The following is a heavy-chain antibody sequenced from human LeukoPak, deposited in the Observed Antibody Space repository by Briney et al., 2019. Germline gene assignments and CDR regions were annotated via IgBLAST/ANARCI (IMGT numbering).Heavy chain of an antibody. CDR1: GFTVSSNY. J-gene: IGHJ4*02. Sequence: GGSLRLSCAASGFTVSSNYMTWVRQAPGKGLEWVSVIYSGGDTYYADSVKGRFTISRDNSKNTLYLQVNSLRAEDTAVYYCARRSGEGYFDCWGQGTLVTVSS. CDR3: ARRSGEGYFDC. CDR2: IYSGGDT. D-gene: IGHD1-26*01. V-gene: IGHV3-66*01.